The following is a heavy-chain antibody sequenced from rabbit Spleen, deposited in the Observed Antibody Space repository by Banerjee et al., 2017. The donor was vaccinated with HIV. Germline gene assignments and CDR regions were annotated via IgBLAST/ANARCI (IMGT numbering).Heavy chain of an antibody. Sequence: EQLEESGGGLVQPEGSLTLTCTASGFSFSSSYYMCWVRQAPGKGLEWIACINAVTGKAVYASWAKGRFTFSKTSSTTVTLQMTSLTAADTATYFCARDRDDGDYAENSYSNYFKLWGPGTLVTVS. J-gene: IGHJ4*01. CDR3: ARDRDDGDYAENSYSNYFKL. CDR1: GFSFSSSYY. V-gene: IGHV1S45*01. D-gene: IGHD8-1*01. CDR2: INAVTGKA.